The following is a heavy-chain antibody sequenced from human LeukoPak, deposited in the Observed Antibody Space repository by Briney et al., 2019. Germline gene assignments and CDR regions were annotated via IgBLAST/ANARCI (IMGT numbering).Heavy chain of an antibody. D-gene: IGHD6-19*01. CDR3: ARSAVPYSSGWSSYYFDY. CDR2: IYPGDSDT. V-gene: IGHV5-51*01. J-gene: IGHJ4*02. Sequence: GGSLKISCKGSGYSFTSYWIGWVRQMPGKGLEWMGIIYPGDSDTRYSPSFQGQVTISADKSISTAYLQWSSLKASDTAMYYCARSAVPYSSGWSSYYFDYWGQGTLVTVSS. CDR1: GYSFTSYW.